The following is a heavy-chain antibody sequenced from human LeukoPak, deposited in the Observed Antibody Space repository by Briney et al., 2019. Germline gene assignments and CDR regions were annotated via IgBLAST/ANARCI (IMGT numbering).Heavy chain of an antibody. V-gene: IGHV3-30*04. D-gene: IGHD3-10*01. J-gene: IGHJ4*02. CDR2: ISYDGSNK. Sequence: QSGGSWSLSFPPPELTFGSFARHWARKAPAKGLSGGAVISYDGSNKYYADSVKGRFTISRDNSKNTLYLQMNSLGAEDTAVYYCARGIKEDELLWFGELDWGQGTLVTVSS. CDR1: ELTFGSFA. CDR3: ARGIKEDELLWFGELD.